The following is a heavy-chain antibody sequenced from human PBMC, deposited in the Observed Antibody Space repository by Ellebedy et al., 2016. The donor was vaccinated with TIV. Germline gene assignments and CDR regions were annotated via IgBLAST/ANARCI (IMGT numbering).Heavy chain of an antibody. J-gene: IGHJ6*02. D-gene: IGHD2-15*01. CDR2: IWYDGSNK. V-gene: IGHV3-33*01. CDR3: ARDTPALYYYYGMDV. CDR1: GFTFSSYG. Sequence: GESLKISXAASGFTFSSYGMHWVRQAPGKGLEWVAVIWYDGSNKYYADSVKGRFTISRDNSKNTLYLQMNSLRAEDTAVYYCARDTPALYYYYGMDVWGQGTTVTVSS.